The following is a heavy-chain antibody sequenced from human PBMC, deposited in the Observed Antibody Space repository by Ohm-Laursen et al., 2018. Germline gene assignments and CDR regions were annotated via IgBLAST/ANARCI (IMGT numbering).Heavy chain of an antibody. CDR3: ARAYYFDSSGHRQDVFDF. D-gene: IGHD3-22*01. CDR1: GYTFTDSY. J-gene: IGHJ3*01. Sequence: SSVKVSCKASGYTFTDSYMHWVRQAPGQGLEWMGIINPRGGGTNYAQKFQGRVTLTRDTSTTTVNMELSSLRSEDTAVYYCARAYYFDSSGHRQDVFDFWGQGTLVTVSP. V-gene: IGHV1-46*01. CDR2: INPRGGGT.